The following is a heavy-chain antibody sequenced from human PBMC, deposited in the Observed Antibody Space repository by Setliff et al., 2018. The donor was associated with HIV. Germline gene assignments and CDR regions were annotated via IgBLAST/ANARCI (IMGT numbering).Heavy chain of an antibody. CDR3: ARGCGYSYYGGDS. V-gene: IGHV1-2*02. CDR2: INPNTGGT. J-gene: IGHJ4*02. D-gene: IGHD5-12*01. Sequence: ASVKVSCKASGYTLTDYYMHWVRQAPGQGLEWMGWINPNTGGTNFAQKFQGRVTMTRDTSISIAYMELSRLKSDDTAVYYCARGCGYSYYGGDSWGQGTPVTVSS. CDR1: GYTLTDYY.